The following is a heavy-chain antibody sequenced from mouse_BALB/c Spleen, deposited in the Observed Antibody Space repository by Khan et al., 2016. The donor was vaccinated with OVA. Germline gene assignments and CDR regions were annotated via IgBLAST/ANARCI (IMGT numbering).Heavy chain of an antibody. Sequence: EVQLVQSGGDLVKPGGTLKLSCTASGFTFSTYGMSWVRQTPDKRLEWVATISSGGHYTYYPASVKGRFTISRDTAKSTLYLQLSSLKSEDTAIYYCDSIAFYYSGRRFGNWGQGTVVTVSA. D-gene: IGHD1-3*01. J-gene: IGHJ3*02. V-gene: IGHV5-6*01. CDR2: ISSGGHYT. CDR1: GFTFSTYG. CDR3: DSIAFYYSGRRFGN.